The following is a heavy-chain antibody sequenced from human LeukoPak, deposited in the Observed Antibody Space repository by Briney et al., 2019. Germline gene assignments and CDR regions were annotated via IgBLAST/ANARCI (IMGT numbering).Heavy chain of an antibody. Sequence: GGSLRPSCIASGFTLSSYEMSWIRQAPGKGLEWVAVISYDGSNKYYADSVKGRFTISRDNSKNTLYLQMNSLRADDTAVYYCARARATVTRISSFDIWGQGTMVTVSS. CDR2: ISYDGSNK. V-gene: IGHV3-30*04. CDR1: GFTLSSYE. CDR3: ARARATVTRISSFDI. J-gene: IGHJ3*02. D-gene: IGHD4-17*01.